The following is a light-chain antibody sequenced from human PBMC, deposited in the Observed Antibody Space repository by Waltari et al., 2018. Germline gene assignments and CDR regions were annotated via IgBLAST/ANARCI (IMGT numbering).Light chain of an antibody. J-gene: IGLJ2*01. Sequence: QSVLTQPPSVSGPPGPRVTIPCSGTTPHIGSKSVYLYQQLPGTAPKLLIYRNYQRPSGVPTRFSGSRSGTSASLAISGLQAEDEADYYCSSYAPSSTVFGGGTKLTVL. CDR2: RNY. CDR3: SSYAPSSTV. CDR1: TPHIGSKS. V-gene: IGLV1-44*01.